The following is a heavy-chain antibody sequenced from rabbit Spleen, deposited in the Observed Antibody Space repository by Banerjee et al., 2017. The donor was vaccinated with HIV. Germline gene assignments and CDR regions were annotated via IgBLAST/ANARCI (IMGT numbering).Heavy chain of an antibody. V-gene: IGHV1S40*01. CDR3: ARGYGYGLNKLDL. J-gene: IGHJ3*01. CDR2: IAAGSSGST. CDR1: GFSFNGFSFNGGYD. Sequence: QSLEESGGGLVKPGASLTLTCKASGFSFNGFSFNGGYDMCWVRQAPGKGLEWIASIAAGSSGSTWYANWAKGRFTISKTSSTTVTLQMTSLTAADTATYFCARGYGYGLNKLDLWGQGTLVTVS. D-gene: IGHD6-1*01.